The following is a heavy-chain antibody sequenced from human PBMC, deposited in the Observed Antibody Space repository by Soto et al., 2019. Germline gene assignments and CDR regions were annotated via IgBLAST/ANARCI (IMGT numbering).Heavy chain of an antibody. Sequence: QVQLLQSGAEVKKPGSSVKVSCKASGGTFSSYAISWVRQAPGQGLEWMGGSIPIFGTANYAQKYQGRVTITADESTSTAYMELSSLRSEDTAVYYCARVGKVERGYSYGYSYWGQGTLVTVSS. V-gene: IGHV1-69*01. CDR2: SIPIFGTA. D-gene: IGHD5-18*01. J-gene: IGHJ4*02. CDR3: ARVGKVERGYSYGYSY. CDR1: GGTFSSYA.